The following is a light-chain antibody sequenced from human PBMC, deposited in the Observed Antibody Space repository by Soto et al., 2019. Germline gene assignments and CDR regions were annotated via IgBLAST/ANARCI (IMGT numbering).Light chain of an antibody. Sequence: DIQMTQSPSTLSASVGDRVTITCRASQSISGWLAWYQQKPGKAPKVLIYDAFSLESGVPSRFSGSGSGTEFTLTSSSLQPDDFATYHRHQYNSFRTFGQGTKVQIK. CDR1: QSISGW. V-gene: IGKV1-5*01. CDR2: DAF. CDR3: HQYNSFRT. J-gene: IGKJ1*01.